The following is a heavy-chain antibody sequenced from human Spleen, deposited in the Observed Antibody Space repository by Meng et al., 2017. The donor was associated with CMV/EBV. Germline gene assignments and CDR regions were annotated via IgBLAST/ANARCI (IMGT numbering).Heavy chain of an antibody. Sequence: ASVKVSCKASGYTFTSYGISWVRQAPGQGLEWMGWISAYNGNTNYAQKLQGRVTMTTDTSTSTAYMELRSLRSDDTAVYHCARSWAFYDFWSGYMDVWGQGTTVTVSS. J-gene: IGHJ6*02. CDR2: ISAYNGNT. CDR3: ARSWAFYDFWSGYMDV. CDR1: GYTFTSYG. V-gene: IGHV1-18*01. D-gene: IGHD3-3*01.